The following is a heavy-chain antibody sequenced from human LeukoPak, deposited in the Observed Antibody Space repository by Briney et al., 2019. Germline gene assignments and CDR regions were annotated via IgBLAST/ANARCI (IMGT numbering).Heavy chain of an antibody. CDR3: AKGGATRGRFEN. J-gene: IGHJ4*02. CDR1: GFPFNVQT. D-gene: IGHD1-26*01. Sequence: GGSLRLSCAASGFPFNVQTMSWVRQAPGKGLDWVASMRQDGSEIYYVDSVKGLFTISRDNPKNSLYLQMNSLRAEDTAVYYCAKGGATRGRFENWGQGTLVTVSS. CDR2: MRQDGSEI. V-gene: IGHV3-7*01.